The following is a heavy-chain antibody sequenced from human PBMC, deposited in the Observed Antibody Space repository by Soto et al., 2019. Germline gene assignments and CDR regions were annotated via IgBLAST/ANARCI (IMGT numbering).Heavy chain of an antibody. D-gene: IGHD3-10*01. CDR2: IYYSGTT. CDR1: GFSIRNDDYY. J-gene: IGHJ5*02. CDR3: VRDYNRGDWFGP. Sequence: SETLSLTCPFSGFSIRNDDYYWHWIRQPPGKGLEWIGYIYYSGTTYYNPSLESRVTISVDTPKNQFSLKLSSVTAADTAVYYCVRDYNRGDWFGPWGQGTLVPVS. V-gene: IGHV4-30-4*01.